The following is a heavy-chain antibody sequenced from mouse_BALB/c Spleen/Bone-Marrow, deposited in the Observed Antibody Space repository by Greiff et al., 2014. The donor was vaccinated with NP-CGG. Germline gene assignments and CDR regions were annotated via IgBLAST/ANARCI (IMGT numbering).Heavy chain of an antibody. CDR1: GYSFTSYT. V-gene: IGHV1-4*02. CDR2: INPSSGYN. Sequence: QVQLQQSAAELARPGASVKMSCKASGYSFTSYTMHWVKQRPGQGLEWIGYINPSSGYNECNQKFKDKTTLTADKSSSTAYMQLSSLTSEDSAVYYCARPYGNYVYYWGQGTTLTVSS. J-gene: IGHJ2*01. CDR3: ARPYGNYVYY. D-gene: IGHD2-10*02.